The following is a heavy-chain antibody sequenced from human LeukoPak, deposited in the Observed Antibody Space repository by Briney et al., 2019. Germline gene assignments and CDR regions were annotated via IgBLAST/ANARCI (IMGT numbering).Heavy chain of an antibody. CDR3: ARAGGSYLNYFDY. D-gene: IGHD1-26*01. V-gene: IGHV3-23*01. CDR2: TSASGAST. CDR1: GFTFSSYG. J-gene: IGHJ4*02. Sequence: GGSLRLSCAASGFTFSSYGMSWVRQAPGKGLEWVSATSASGASTYYADSVKGRFTISRDNAKNSLYLQMNSLRAEDTAVYYCARAGGSYLNYFDYWGQGTLVTVSS.